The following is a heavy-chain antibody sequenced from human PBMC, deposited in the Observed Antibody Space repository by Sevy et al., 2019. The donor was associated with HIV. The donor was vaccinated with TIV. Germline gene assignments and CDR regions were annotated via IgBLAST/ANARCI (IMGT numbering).Heavy chain of an antibody. CDR2: IYYSGST. Sequence: SETLSLTCSVSGASVSSGSFFWTWIRQAPGKGLEWIGYIYYSGSTNYNPSLKSRVTFSVDTSKNQFSLKLRSVTAADTAVNYCARDQAESSSTGGLDSWGPGALVTVS. CDR3: ARDQAESSSTGGLDS. CDR1: GASVSSGSFF. J-gene: IGHJ4*02. D-gene: IGHD6-6*01. V-gene: IGHV4-61*01.